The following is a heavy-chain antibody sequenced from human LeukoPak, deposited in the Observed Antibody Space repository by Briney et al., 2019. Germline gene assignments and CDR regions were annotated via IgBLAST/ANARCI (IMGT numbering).Heavy chain of an antibody. CDR1: GGSISSYGYY. Sequence: SETLSLTCTVSGGSISSYGYYWTWIRQQPGKGLEWIGYIFYSGITNYNPSLKSRVTISVDTSKNQFSLKQSSVNAADTAVYYCARDGGYSSSWWSYWGQGTLVTVSS. D-gene: IGHD6-13*01. CDR3: ARDGGYSSSWWSY. V-gene: IGHV4-31*03. CDR2: IFYSGIT. J-gene: IGHJ4*02.